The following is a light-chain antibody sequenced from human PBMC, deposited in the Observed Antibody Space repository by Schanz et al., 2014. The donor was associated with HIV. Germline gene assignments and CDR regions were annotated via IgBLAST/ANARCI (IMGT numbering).Light chain of an antibody. CDR2: GAS. Sequence: EIVLTQSPGTLSLSPGERVTLSCRASQSVSSNNLAWYQHKPGQAPRLLFFGASSRATGIPDRFSGSGSGTDFSLTISRLEPEDFAVYYCQQYGSSPLFGQGTKVEIK. V-gene: IGKV3-20*01. J-gene: IGKJ1*01. CDR1: QSVSSNN. CDR3: QQYGSSPL.